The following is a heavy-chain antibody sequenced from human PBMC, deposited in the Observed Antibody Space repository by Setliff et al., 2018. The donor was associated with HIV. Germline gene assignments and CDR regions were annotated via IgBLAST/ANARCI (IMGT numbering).Heavy chain of an antibody. V-gene: IGHV4-34*01. J-gene: IGHJ6*04. D-gene: IGHD3-10*01. Sequence: SETLSLTCAVYGGSFSDYYWSWIRQPPGKGLEWIGEINHSGSTNYNPSLKSRVTISVDTSKNQFSLKLRSVTAADTAVYYCARRRYGSGIPLDVWGTGISVTVSS. CDR3: ARRRYGSGIPLDV. CDR2: INHSGST. CDR1: GGSFSDYY.